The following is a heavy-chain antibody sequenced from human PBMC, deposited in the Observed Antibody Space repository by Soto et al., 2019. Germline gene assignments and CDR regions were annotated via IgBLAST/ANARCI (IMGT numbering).Heavy chain of an antibody. V-gene: IGHV4-61*01. CDR3: ARGRGYGYGIDY. CDR1: GDSVSTGPSY. CDR2: IYNSETT. J-gene: IGHJ4*02. D-gene: IGHD5-18*01. Sequence: QVQLQESGPGLVTPSETLSLTCTVSGDSVSTGPSYWSWIRQPPGKGLECIAFIYNSETTYYNPSLRSRVTISVATSNNQFSLKLSSVTAADTGVYYCARGRGYGYGIDYWGQGTLFSVSS.